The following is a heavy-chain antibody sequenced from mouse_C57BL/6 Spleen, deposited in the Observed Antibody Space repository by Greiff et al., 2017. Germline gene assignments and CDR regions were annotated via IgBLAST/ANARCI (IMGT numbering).Heavy chain of an antibody. CDR3: ATIARGYAMDY. CDR1: GYTFTSYW. D-gene: IGHD2-12*01. Sequence: QVQLQQPGAELVKPGASVKVSCKASGYTFTSYWMHWVKQRPGQGLEWIGGIHPSDSYTNYNQKFKGKATLTVDKSSSTAYMQLSSLTSEDAAVYYCATIARGYAMDYWGQGTSVTVSS. V-gene: IGHV1-74*01. CDR2: IHPSDSYT. J-gene: IGHJ4*01.